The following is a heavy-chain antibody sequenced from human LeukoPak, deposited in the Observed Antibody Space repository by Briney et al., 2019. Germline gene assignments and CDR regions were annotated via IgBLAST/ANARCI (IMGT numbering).Heavy chain of an antibody. CDR3: ARAIGHFDY. Sequence: GGSLRLSCAASGFTFSSYWMSWVRQAPGKELEWVANIKQDGSEKHYVESVKGRFTISRDNAKNSLYLQMNSLRAEDTAVYYCARAIGHFDYWGQGTLVTVSS. D-gene: IGHD3-22*01. CDR1: GFTFSSYW. J-gene: IGHJ4*02. CDR2: IKQDGSEK. V-gene: IGHV3-7*01.